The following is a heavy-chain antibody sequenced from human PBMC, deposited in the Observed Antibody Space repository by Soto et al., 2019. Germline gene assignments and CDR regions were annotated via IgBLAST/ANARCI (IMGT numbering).Heavy chain of an antibody. CDR1: GFTVSSKY. Sequence: GGSLRLSCAASGFTVSSKYMSWVRQAPGKGLEWVSVIWSAGLIYYADSVRGRFTISRDISKNILYLEMTSLRADDTAVYYCAREDPMDVWGQGPTVTVYS. CDR2: IWSAGLI. J-gene: IGHJ6*02. V-gene: IGHV3-53*01. CDR3: AREDPMDV.